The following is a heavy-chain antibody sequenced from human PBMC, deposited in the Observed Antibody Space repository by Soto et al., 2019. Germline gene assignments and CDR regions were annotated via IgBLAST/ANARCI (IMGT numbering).Heavy chain of an antibody. CDR3: ARDLGDIVVVSAATEFDH. V-gene: IGHV1-18*04. Sequence: QVQLVQSGAEVKKPGASVKVSCKASGYTFNNSGISWVRQAPGRGLEWMGWISAKNGNTNYAQKFQGRVTKTTDTATRTAYMDLRSLRSDDTAVYFCARDLGDIVVVSAATEFDHWGQGTLVTVSS. CDR2: ISAKNGNT. CDR1: GYTFNNSG. D-gene: IGHD2-2*01. J-gene: IGHJ4*02.